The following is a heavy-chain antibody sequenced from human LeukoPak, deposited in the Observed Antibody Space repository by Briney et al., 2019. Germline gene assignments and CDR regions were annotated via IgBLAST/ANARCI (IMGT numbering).Heavy chain of an antibody. Sequence: PSETLSLTCAVSGGSISSSNWWSWVRQPPGKGLEWIGEVYHTGSSNYNPSLKSRVTISVDKSKSQFSLKLSSVTAADTAVYYCARGGTTVAGTFWFGPWGQGTLVTVSS. J-gene: IGHJ5*02. CDR2: VYHTGSS. D-gene: IGHD6-19*01. V-gene: IGHV4-4*02. CDR3: ARGGTTVAGTFWFGP. CDR1: GGSISSSNW.